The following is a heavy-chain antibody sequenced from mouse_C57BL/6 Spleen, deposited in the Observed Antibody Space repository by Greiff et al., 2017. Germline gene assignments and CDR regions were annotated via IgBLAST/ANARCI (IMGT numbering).Heavy chain of an antibody. D-gene: IGHD2-5*01. J-gene: IGHJ4*01. V-gene: IGHV1-39*01. CDR1: GYSFTDYN. CDR2: INPNYGTT. Sequence: EVKLQESGPELVKPGASVKISCKASGYSFTDYNMNWVKQSNGKSLEWIGVINPNYGTTSYNQKFKGKATLTVDQSSSTAYMQLNSLTSEDSAVYYCAPTYYSNYEGDAMDYWGQGTSVTVSS. CDR3: APTYYSNYEGDAMDY.